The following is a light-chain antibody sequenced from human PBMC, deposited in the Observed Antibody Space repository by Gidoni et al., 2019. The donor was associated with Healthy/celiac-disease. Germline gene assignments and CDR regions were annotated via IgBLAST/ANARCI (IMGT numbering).Light chain of an antibody. CDR1: QRVLYSSNNKNY. Sequence: DIVMTQSPDSLAVSPGERATITCKSSQRVLYSSNNKNYLAWYQQKPGQPPKLLIYWASTRESGVPDRFSGSGSGTDFTLTISSLQAEDVAVYYCQQYYSTLWTFGQGTKVEIK. V-gene: IGKV4-1*01. CDR2: WAS. J-gene: IGKJ1*01. CDR3: QQYYSTLWT.